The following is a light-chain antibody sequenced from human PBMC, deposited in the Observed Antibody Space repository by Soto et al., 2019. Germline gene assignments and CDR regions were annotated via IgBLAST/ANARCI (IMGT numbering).Light chain of an antibody. CDR2: GAS. J-gene: IGKJ4*01. CDR1: QSFSSD. Sequence: ELVMAQSPATLSVSPGERASLSCRASQSFSSDLAWYQQKPGQAPRLLIYGASSRATGIPDRFSGSGSGTDFTLTISRLEPEDFAVYYCQQYGSSPFSFGGGTKVDIK. V-gene: IGKV3-20*01. CDR3: QQYGSSPFS.